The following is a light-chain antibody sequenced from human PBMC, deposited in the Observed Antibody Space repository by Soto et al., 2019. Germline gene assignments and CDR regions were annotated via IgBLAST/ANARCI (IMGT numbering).Light chain of an antibody. J-gene: IGLJ1*01. CDR1: SSDVGGYKF. CDR3: SSYTSSSTQV. CDR2: EVS. V-gene: IGLV2-14*01. Sequence: QSALTQPASVSGSPGQSITISCTGASSDVGGYKFVSWYQQHPGKAPKLIIYEVSNRPSGVSNRFSGSKSGNTASLTISGLQADDEADYYCSSYTSSSTQVFGTGTKLTVL.